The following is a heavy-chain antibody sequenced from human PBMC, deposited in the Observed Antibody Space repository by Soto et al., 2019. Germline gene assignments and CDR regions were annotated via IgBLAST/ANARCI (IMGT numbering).Heavy chain of an antibody. CDR3: AKGSCSSTRCYGEGDYYYYYMDV. Sequence: GGSLRLSCAASGFTFSSYAMSWVRQAPGKGLEWVSAISGSGGSTYYADSVKGRFTISRDNSKNTLYLQMNSLRAEDTAVYYCAKGSCSSTRCYGEGDYYYYYMDVWGKGTTVTVSS. CDR1: GFTFSSYA. V-gene: IGHV3-23*01. CDR2: ISGSGGST. D-gene: IGHD2-2*01. J-gene: IGHJ6*03.